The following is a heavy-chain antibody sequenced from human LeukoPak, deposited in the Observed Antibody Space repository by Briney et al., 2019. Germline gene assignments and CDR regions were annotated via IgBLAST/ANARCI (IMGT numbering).Heavy chain of an antibody. D-gene: IGHD3-3*01. CDR2: ISGSGGST. V-gene: IGHV3-23*01. CDR1: GFTFSSYA. Sequence: PGGSLRLSCAASGFTFSSYAMSWVRQAPGKGLEWVSAISGSGGSTYYADSVKGRFTISRDNSKNTLYLQMNSLRAEDTAVYYCANFFRDYDFWSGYYRDFDYWGQGTLVTVSS. CDR3: ANFFRDYDFWSGYYRDFDY. J-gene: IGHJ4*02.